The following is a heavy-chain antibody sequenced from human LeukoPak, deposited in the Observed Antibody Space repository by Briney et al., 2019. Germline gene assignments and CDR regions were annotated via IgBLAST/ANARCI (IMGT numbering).Heavy chain of an antibody. CDR2: ISAYDGNT. D-gene: IGHD4-17*01. CDR3: ARDLSTTVTTTPEY. Sequence: GSSVKVSCKASGYTFTSYGISWVRQAPGQGLEWMGWISAYDGNTNYAQELQDRVTMTTDTSTSTAYMELGSLRSDDTAVYYCARDLSTTVTTTPEYWGQGTLVTVS. CDR1: GYTFTSYG. J-gene: IGHJ4*02. V-gene: IGHV1-18*01.